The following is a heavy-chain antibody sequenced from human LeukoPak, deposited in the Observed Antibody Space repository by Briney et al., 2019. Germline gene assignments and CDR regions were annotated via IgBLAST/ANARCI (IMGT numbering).Heavy chain of an antibody. D-gene: IGHD3-3*01. CDR1: GYTFTSYG. CDR2: ISAYNGNT. J-gene: IGHJ6*02. V-gene: IGHV1-18*01. CDR3: AREDFWSGYYYYGMDV. Sequence: ASVKVSCKASGYTFTSYGISWVRQAPGQGLEWMGRISAYNGNTNYAQKLQGRVTMTTDTSTSTAYMELRSLRSDDTAVYYCAREDFWSGYYYYGMDVWGQGTTVTVSS.